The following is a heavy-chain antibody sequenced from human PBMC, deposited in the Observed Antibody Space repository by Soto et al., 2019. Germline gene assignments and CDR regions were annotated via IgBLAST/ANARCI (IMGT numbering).Heavy chain of an antibody. CDR1: GFTFSSYA. J-gene: IGHJ5*02. D-gene: IGHD2-2*01. V-gene: IGHV3-23*01. CDR3: ARPGGYCSSTSCYYSWFDP. Sequence: PGGSLRLSCAASGFTFSSYAMSWVRQAPGKGLEWVSAISGSGGSTYYADSVKGRFTISRDNSKNTLYLQMNSLRAEDTAVYYCARPGGYCSSTSCYYSWFDPWGQGTMVTVYS. CDR2: ISGSGGST.